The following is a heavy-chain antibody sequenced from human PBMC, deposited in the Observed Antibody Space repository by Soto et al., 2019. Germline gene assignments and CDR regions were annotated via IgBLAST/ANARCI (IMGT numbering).Heavy chain of an antibody. Sequence: QLQLQESGPGLVKPSETLSLTCTVSGGSISSSSYYWGWIRQPPGKGLEWIGSIYYSGSTYYNPSLKSRVTISVATSKNQFSLKLSSVTAADTAVYYCARLGAVATIFDYWGQGTLVTVSS. J-gene: IGHJ4*02. CDR1: GGSISSSSYY. CDR2: IYYSGST. CDR3: ARLGAVATIFDY. V-gene: IGHV4-39*01. D-gene: IGHD6-19*01.